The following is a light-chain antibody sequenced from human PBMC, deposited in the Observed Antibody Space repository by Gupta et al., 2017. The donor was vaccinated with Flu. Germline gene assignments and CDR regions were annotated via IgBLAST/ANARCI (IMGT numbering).Light chain of an antibody. CDR1: SLPKKY. CDR3: QSVDTTGTYWL. J-gene: IGLJ3*02. Sequence: SYELTQPPSVSVSPRQTARITCSGDSLPKKYTYWYQKKAGQAPVVVIYKDRERPSGIPERFSGSGAGTKVMLTISGGQPEDEADYYCQSVDTTGTYWLFGGGTRVTVL. CDR2: KDR. V-gene: IGLV3-25*03.